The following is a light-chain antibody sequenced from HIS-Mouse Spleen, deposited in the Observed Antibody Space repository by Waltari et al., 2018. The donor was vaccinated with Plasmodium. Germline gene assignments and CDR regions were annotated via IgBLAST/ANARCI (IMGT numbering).Light chain of an antibody. CDR1: SSTIGNNY. CDR2: DNN. V-gene: IGLV1-51*01. CDR3: GTWDSSLSAGVV. Sequence: QSVLTQPPSAAAAPGQKVTISCPGHSSTIGNNYVSWYQTLPGTATKLLIYDNNKRPSGIPDRFSGSKSGTSATLGITGLQTGDEADYYCGTWDSSLSAGVVFGGGTKLTVL. J-gene: IGLJ2*01.